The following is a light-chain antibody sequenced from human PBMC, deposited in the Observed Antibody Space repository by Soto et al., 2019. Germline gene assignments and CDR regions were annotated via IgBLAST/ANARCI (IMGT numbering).Light chain of an antibody. CDR1: QSISNY. Sequence: DIPMTQSPSSLSASVGDRVTITCRASQSISNYLNWYQQKPGKAPKLLISAASGLHSGVPSRFSGSGSGTDFTLTIISLQPEDFATFYCQQSHSTPYTFGQGTKLEIK. J-gene: IGKJ2*01. CDR3: QQSHSTPYT. V-gene: IGKV1-39*01. CDR2: AAS.